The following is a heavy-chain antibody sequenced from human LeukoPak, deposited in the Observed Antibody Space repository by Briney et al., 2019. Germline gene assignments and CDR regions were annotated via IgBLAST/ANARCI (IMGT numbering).Heavy chain of an antibody. CDR1: GGSISSYY. V-gene: IGHV4-59*08. CDR3: ARLRYYDILTGSYWYFDL. D-gene: IGHD3-9*01. Sequence: SETLSLTCTVSGGSISSYYWSWLRQPPGKGLEWIGYIYYSGSTNYNPSLKSRVTISVDTSKNQFSLKLNSVTAADTAVYYCARLRYYDILTGSYWYFDLWGRGTLVTVSS. CDR2: IYYSGST. J-gene: IGHJ2*01.